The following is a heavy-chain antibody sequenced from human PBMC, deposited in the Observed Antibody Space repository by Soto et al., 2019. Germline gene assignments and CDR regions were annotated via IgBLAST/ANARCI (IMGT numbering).Heavy chain of an antibody. V-gene: IGHV3-48*01. Sequence: EVQLEESGGALVQPGGSLRLSCAASGFTISTYGMTWVRQAPGKGLEWVSYISSHSTTIFYADSVKGRFTISRDDAKNSLSLQMNSLRAEDTAVYNCTRLSSFWCDDSWGQGTLVYVSS. CDR1: GFTISTYG. CDR2: ISSHSTTI. D-gene: IGHD6-19*01. CDR3: TRLSSFWCDDS. J-gene: IGHJ4*02.